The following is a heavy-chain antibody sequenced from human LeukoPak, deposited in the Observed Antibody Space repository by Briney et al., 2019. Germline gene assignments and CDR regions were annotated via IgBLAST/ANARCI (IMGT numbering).Heavy chain of an antibody. CDR1: GFTFSSYA. J-gene: IGHJ4*02. CDR2: ISYDGSNK. V-gene: IGHV3-30*04. CDR3: ARTRYYYDSSGYCLNY. D-gene: IGHD3-22*01. Sequence: GGSLRLSCAASGFTFSSYAMHWVRQAPGKGLEWVAVISYDGSNKYYADSVKGRFTISRDNSKNTLYLQMNSLRAEDTAVYYCARTRYYYDSSGYCLNYWGQGTLVTVSS.